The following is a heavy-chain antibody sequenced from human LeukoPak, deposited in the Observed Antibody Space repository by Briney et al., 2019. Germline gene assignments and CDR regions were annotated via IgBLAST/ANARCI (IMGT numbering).Heavy chain of an antibody. V-gene: IGHV3-30-3*01. Sequence: PGGSLRLSCAASGFTFSSYAMHWVRQAPGKGLEWVAVISYDGSNKYYADSVKGRFTISRDNSKNTLYLQMNSLRAEDTAVYYCAKVARYGGNGIDAFDIWGQGTMVTVSS. J-gene: IGHJ3*02. CDR1: GFTFSSYA. CDR3: AKVARYGGNGIDAFDI. CDR2: ISYDGSNK. D-gene: IGHD4-23*01.